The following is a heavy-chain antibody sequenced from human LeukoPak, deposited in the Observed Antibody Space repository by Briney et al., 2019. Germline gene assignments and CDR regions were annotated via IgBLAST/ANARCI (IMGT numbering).Heavy chain of an antibody. Sequence: GGSLRLSCAASGFTFNNYAMSWVRQAPGKALEWVSAISAGGGSTYYADSVKGRFTISRDNSKNTLYLQMNSLRAEDTAVYYCARPKYYYDSSGYYPLFYWGQGTLVTVSS. V-gene: IGHV3-23*01. CDR1: GFTFNNYA. D-gene: IGHD3-22*01. J-gene: IGHJ4*02. CDR3: ARPKYYYDSSGYYPLFY. CDR2: ISAGGGST.